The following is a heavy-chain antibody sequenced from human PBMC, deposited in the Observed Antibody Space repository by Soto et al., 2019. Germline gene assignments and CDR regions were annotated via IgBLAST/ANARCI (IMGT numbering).Heavy chain of an antibody. CDR1: GGSISSGGFY. CDR2: IYYSGST. D-gene: IGHD2-15*01. V-gene: IGHV4-31*03. J-gene: IGHJ4*02. CDR3: ASASRSHSLYCSGGSCYDYILHFGY. Sequence: SETLSLTCTVSGGSISSGGFYWSWIRQHPGKGLEWIGYIYYSGSTYYNPSLKSRVTISVDTSKNQFSLKLSSVTAADTAVYYCASASRSHSLYCSGGSCYDYILHFGYWGQGTLVTVSS.